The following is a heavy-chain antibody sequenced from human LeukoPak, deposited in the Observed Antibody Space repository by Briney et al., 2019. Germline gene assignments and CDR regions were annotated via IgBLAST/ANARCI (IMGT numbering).Heavy chain of an antibody. CDR2: IYYSGST. J-gene: IGHJ4*02. V-gene: IGHV4-31*11. Sequence: SETLSLTCAVYGGSFSGYYWSWIRQHPGKGLEWIGYIYYSGSTYYNPSLKSRVTISVDTSKNQFSLKLSSVTAADTAVYYCARGFLSGSYYNAPTFDYWGQGTLVTVSS. CDR3: ARGFLSGSYYNAPTFDY. CDR1: GGSFSGYY. D-gene: IGHD3-10*01.